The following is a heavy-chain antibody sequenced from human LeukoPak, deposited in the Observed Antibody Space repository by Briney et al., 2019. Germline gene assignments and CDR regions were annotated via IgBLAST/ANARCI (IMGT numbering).Heavy chain of an antibody. CDR1: GDSVSSNSAA. D-gene: IGHD6-19*01. J-gene: IGHJ4*02. Sequence: SQTLSLTCAISGDSVSSNSAAWNWITQSPSRGLEWLGRTYYRSKWYNDYAVSVKSRITINPDTSKNQFSLQLNSVTPGDTAVYYCASQAVAGLYYFDYWGQGTLVTVSS. CDR2: TYYRSKWYN. CDR3: ASQAVAGLYYFDY. V-gene: IGHV6-1*01.